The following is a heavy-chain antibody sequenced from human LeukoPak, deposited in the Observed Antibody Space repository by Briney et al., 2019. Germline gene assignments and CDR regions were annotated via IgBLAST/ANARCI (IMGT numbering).Heavy chain of an antibody. Sequence: SVRVSCKASGGTFSSYAISWVRQAPGQGLEWMGRIIPISGIANYAQKFQGRVTITADKSTSTAYMELSSLRSEDTAVYYCARDMNVRGYSYGPFDYWGQGTLVTVSS. CDR1: GGTFSSYA. V-gene: IGHV1-69*04. D-gene: IGHD5-18*01. CDR3: ARDMNVRGYSYGPFDY. J-gene: IGHJ4*02. CDR2: IIPISGIA.